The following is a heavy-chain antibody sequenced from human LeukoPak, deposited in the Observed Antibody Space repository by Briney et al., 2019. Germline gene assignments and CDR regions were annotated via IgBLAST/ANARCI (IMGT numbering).Heavy chain of an antibody. CDR2: VSSSSSIM. J-gene: IGHJ3*02. Sequence: GGSLRLSCAAAGFTFSSYTMKWVRKAPGKGLEWISYVSSSSSIMYYADPVKGRFSISRDNAKNSLYLQMNSLRDEDTAVYYCARDTSGSDSSRGAVSDSCGQGAMVTVSS. D-gene: IGHD1-26*01. CDR1: GFTFSSYT. CDR3: ARDTSGSDSSRGAVSDS. V-gene: IGHV3-48*02.